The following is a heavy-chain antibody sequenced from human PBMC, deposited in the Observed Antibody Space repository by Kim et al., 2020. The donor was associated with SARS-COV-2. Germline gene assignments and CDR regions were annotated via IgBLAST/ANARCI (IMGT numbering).Heavy chain of an antibody. V-gene: IGHV3-23*01. CDR2: ISGSGGST. Sequence: GGSLRLSCAASGFTFSSYAMSWVRQAPGKGLEWVSAISGSGGSTYYADSVKGRFTISRDNSKNTLYLQMNSLRAEDTAVYYCAKDLMRESGYHTGPNYYGMDVWGQGTTVTVSS. J-gene: IGHJ6*02. D-gene: IGHD3-3*01. CDR1: GFTFSSYA. CDR3: AKDLMRESGYHTGPNYYGMDV.